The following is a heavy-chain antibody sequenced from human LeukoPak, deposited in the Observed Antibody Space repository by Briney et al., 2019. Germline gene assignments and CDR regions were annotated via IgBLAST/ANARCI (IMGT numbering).Heavy chain of an antibody. CDR2: MNPNSGNT. J-gene: IGHJ6*03. D-gene: IGHD6-13*01. V-gene: IGHV1-8*01. Sequence: ASVKVSCKASGYTFTSYDINWVRQATGQGLEWMGWMNPNSGNTGYAQKFRGRVTITRNTSISTAYMELSSLRSEDTAVYYCARLGGAYSSSWYSYYYYMDVWGKGTTVTVSS. CDR3: ARLGGAYSSSWYSYYYYMDV. CDR1: GYTFTSYD.